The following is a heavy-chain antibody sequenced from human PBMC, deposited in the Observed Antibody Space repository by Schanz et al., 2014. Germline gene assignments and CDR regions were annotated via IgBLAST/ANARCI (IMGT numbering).Heavy chain of an antibody. Sequence: QVQLVQSGAEVKKPGASVKVSCKASGYTFTRSGISWVRQAPGQGLEWMGWIGGSDGNTNFAQKFQGRVTMTMDTSISTAYMELSRLRSDYTAVYYCARSMIEVAAFDSWGQGTLVTVSS. V-gene: IGHV1-18*01. J-gene: IGHJ4*02. D-gene: IGHD3-22*01. CDR3: ARSMIEVAAFDS. CDR2: IGGSDGNT. CDR1: GYTFTRSG.